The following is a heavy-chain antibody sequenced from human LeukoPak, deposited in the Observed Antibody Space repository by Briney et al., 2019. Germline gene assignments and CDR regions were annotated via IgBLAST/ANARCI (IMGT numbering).Heavy chain of an antibody. CDR2: MNPNSGNT. J-gene: IGHJ4*02. D-gene: IGHD2-8*02. CDR3: ARGREYSTGPGFDY. V-gene: IGHV1-8*01. Sequence: ASVKVSCKASGYTFTTNDINWVRQATGQGPEWMGWMNPNSGNTGYAQKFQGRITMTRNTSISTAYMEPRSLRSEDTAVYYCARGREYSTGPGFDYWGQGTLVTVSS. CDR1: GYTFTTND.